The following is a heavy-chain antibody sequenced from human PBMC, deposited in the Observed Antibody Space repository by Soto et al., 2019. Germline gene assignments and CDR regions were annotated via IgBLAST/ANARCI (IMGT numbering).Heavy chain of an antibody. Sequence: PSGTLALTCTGSSASLSNYYWIWIRPPAGKGLEWIGRIFPTGNTDYNPSLRSRVTMSVDTSKNQFSLKLNSVTAADTAVYYCARGSLGPDYWGPGTLVTVSS. J-gene: IGHJ4*02. D-gene: IGHD1-26*01. CDR2: IFPTGNT. CDR3: ARGSLGPDY. CDR1: SASLSNYY. V-gene: IGHV4-4*07.